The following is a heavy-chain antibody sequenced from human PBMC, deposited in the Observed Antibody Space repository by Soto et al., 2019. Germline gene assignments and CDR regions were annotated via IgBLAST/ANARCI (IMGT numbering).Heavy chain of an antibody. Sequence: PGGSLRLSCAASGFTFSSFAMHGVRQAPGKGLEWVAVISYDGSNQHYADSVKGLFTISRDNSKNTLYLQMNSLRAEDTAVYYCARRAYSSNWYEIDYWGQGTLVTVSS. V-gene: IGHV3-30-3*01. J-gene: IGHJ4*02. CDR1: GFTFSSFA. CDR3: ARRAYSSNWYEIDY. D-gene: IGHD6-13*01. CDR2: ISYDGSNQ.